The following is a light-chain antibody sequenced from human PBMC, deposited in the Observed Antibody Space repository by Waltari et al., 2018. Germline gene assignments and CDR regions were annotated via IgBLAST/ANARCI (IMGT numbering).Light chain of an antibody. CDR3: QQYGNSPRT. CDR2: GAS. J-gene: IGKJ1*01. V-gene: IGKV3-20*01. Sequence: ETVLTQSPGTLSLSAGERATLSCRASQSVTSSHLAWYQQKPGQAPRLLIYGASSRATGIPDRFSGSGSGTDFTLTITRLEPEDFAVYYCQQYGNSPRTFGQGTEVEIK. CDR1: QSVTSSH.